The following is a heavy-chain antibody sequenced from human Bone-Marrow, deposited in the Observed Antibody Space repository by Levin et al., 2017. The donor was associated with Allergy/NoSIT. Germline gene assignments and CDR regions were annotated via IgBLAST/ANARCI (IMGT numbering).Heavy chain of an antibody. J-gene: IGHJ4*02. CDR3: VRCTHQTSGELL. V-gene: IGHV3-7*01. CDR1: GFTFSDRW. Sequence: GGSLRLSCEVSGFTFSDRWMSWVRQPPGKGLEWVASKKQETEMWYVDSVKGRFAISSDNAKNSLRLHMHSLRAEDTALYYCVRCTHQTSGELLWGQGTLVTVSP. D-gene: IGHD6-19*01. CDR2: KKQETEM.